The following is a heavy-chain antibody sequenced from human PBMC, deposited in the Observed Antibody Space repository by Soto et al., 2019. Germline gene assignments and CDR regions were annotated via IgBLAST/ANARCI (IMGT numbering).Heavy chain of an antibody. D-gene: IGHD5-18*01. Sequence: QVQLVQSGDEVKKPGSSVKVSCKASGGTFSSYAISWVRQAPGQGLEWMGGIIPIFGTANYAQKLQGRVTITSDESTSKADMELSRLRSEDTAVYYCARGREVEYGYGYGFDYWGQGTLVTVSS. CDR2: IIPIFGTA. V-gene: IGHV1-69*01. CDR1: GGTFSSYA. J-gene: IGHJ4*02. CDR3: ARGREVEYGYGYGFDY.